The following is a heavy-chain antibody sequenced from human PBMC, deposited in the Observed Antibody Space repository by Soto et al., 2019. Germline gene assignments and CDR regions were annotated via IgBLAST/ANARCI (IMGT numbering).Heavy chain of an antibody. CDR3: AREGSAAVFQGVFEY. Sequence: SETLSLTCTVSGGSISSYYWSWIWQPPGKGLEWIGYIYYSGSTNYNPSLKSRVTISVDTSKNQFSLKLSSVTAADTAVYYCAREGSAAVFQGVFEYSGQGTLVTVSS. J-gene: IGHJ4*02. CDR2: IYYSGST. CDR1: GGSISSYY. V-gene: IGHV4-59*01. D-gene: IGHD6-25*01.